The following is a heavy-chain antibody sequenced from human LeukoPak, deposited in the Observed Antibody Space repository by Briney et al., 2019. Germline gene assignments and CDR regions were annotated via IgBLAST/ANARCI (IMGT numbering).Heavy chain of an antibody. CDR1: GGSFSGYY. CDR2: INHSGST. V-gene: IGHV4-34*01. Sequence: SETLSLTCAVYGGSFSGYYWSWIRQPPGKGLEWIGEINHSGSTNYNPSLKSRVTISVDTSKNQFSLKLSSVTAADTAAYYCARGPIVVVPAAEYYYYGMDVWGQGTTVTVSS. D-gene: IGHD2-2*01. J-gene: IGHJ6*02. CDR3: ARGPIVVVPAAEYYYYGMDV.